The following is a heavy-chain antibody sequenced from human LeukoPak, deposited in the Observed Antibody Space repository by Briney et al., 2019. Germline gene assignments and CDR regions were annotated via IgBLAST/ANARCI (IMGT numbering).Heavy chain of an antibody. D-gene: IGHD6-19*01. Sequence: GGSLRLSCAASGFTFDDYAMHWVRQAPGEGLEWVSGISWNSGSIGYADSVKGRFTISRDNAKNSLYLQMNSLRAEDTALYYCAKISDSSGWSKGYGYFDLWGRGTLVTVSS. J-gene: IGHJ2*01. CDR1: GFTFDDYA. CDR2: ISWNSGSI. CDR3: AKISDSSGWSKGYGYFDL. V-gene: IGHV3-9*01.